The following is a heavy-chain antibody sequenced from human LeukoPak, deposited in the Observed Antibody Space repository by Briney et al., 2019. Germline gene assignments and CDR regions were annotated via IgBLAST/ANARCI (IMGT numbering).Heavy chain of an antibody. V-gene: IGHV1-18*01. CDR1: GYTFTRYD. J-gene: IGHJ6*02. CDR2: ISAYNGNT. D-gene: IGHD4-11*01. Sequence: GASVKVSCKASGYTFTRYDISWVRQAPGQGLEWMGGISAYNGNTNSAQKLRGRVTMTTDTSTSTAYMELRSLRSDDTAVYYCARGGDSNGYYYYYGMDVWGHGTTVTVSS. CDR3: ARGGDSNGYYYYYGMDV.